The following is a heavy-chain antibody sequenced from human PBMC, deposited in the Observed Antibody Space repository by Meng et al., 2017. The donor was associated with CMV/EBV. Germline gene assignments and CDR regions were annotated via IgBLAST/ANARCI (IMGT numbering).Heavy chain of an antibody. CDR1: GGSISTYY. V-gene: IGHV4-59*01. CDR3: ARTSPHGNSDY. CDR2: IYYSESA. Sequence: SETLSPTCTVPGGSISTYYWSWMRQPPGKGLEWIGHIYYSESAKYNPSLKSRVTISVDTSKNQFSLKLRSVTAADTAVYYCARTSPHGNSDYWGQGTLVTVSS. D-gene: IGHD5-24*01. J-gene: IGHJ4*02.